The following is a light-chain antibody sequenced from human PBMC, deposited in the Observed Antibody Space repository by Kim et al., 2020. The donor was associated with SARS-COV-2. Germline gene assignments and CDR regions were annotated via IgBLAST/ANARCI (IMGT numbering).Light chain of an antibody. J-gene: IGKJ4*01. CDR2: AAS. V-gene: IGKV1-39*01. CDR3: QQTYSTPLT. Sequence: DIQMTQSPSSLSASVGDRVTITCRASQNINRYLHWYQQRPGKAPKLLVFAASHLQDGVSSRFSGSTSETGFTLTITNLQPEDFATYYCQQTYSTPLTFDGGTKVDIK. CDR1: QNINRY.